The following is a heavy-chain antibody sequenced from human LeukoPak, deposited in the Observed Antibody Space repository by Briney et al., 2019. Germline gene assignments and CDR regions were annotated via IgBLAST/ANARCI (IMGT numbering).Heavy chain of an antibody. CDR2: ISGSSSYI. Sequence: GGSLRLSCAASGFTFSSYSMNWVRQAPGKGLEWVSSISGSSSYIYYADSVKGRFTISRDNAKTSLYLQMNSLRAEDTAVYYCARDRDTLTGYSDKYFDYWGQGTLVTVSS. D-gene: IGHD3-9*01. CDR3: ARDRDTLTGYSDKYFDY. CDR1: GFTFSSYS. V-gene: IGHV3-21*01. J-gene: IGHJ4*02.